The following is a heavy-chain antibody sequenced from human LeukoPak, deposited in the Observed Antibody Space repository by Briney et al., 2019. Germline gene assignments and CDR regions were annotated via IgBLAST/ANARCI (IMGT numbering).Heavy chain of an antibody. D-gene: IGHD3-3*01. Sequence: ASVKVSCKASGYTFTGYYMHWVRRAPGQGLEWMGWINPNSGGTNYAQKFQGRVTMTRDTSISTAYMELSRLRSDDTAVYYCARDDDFWSGYYVSFDYWGQGTLVTVSS. V-gene: IGHV1-2*02. CDR1: GYTFTGYY. CDR2: INPNSGGT. J-gene: IGHJ4*02. CDR3: ARDDDFWSGYYVSFDY.